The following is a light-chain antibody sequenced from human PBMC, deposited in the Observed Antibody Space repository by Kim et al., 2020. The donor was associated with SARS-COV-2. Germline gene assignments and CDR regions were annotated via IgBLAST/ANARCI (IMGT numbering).Light chain of an antibody. CDR2: GAS. J-gene: IGKJ2*01. V-gene: IGKV3-20*01. Sequence: EIVLTQSPGTLSLSPGERATLSCRASQSVSSNYLTWYQQKPGQAPRLLIYGASARASGIPDRFSGSGSGTDFTLSISRLEPEDFAVYYCLQYETSPYTFSQGTKLEI. CDR1: QSVSSNY. CDR3: LQYETSPYT.